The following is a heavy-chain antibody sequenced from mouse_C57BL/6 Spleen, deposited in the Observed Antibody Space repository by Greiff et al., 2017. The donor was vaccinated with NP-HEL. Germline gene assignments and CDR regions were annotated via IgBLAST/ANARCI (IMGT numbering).Heavy chain of an antibody. Sequence: QVQLQQSGPGLVQPSQCLSITCTVSGFSLTSYGVHWVRQSPGKGLEWLGVIWSGGSTDYNAAFISRLSISKDNSKSQVFFKMNSLQADDTAIYYCASPRYYYGSSYEGAMDYWGQGTSVTVSS. V-gene: IGHV2-2*01. J-gene: IGHJ4*01. CDR2: IWSGGST. CDR3: ASPRYYYGSSYEGAMDY. CDR1: GFSLTSYG. D-gene: IGHD1-1*01.